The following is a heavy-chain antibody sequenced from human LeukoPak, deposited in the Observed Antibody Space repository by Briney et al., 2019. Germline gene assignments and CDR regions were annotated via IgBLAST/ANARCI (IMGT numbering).Heavy chain of an antibody. Sequence: PSETLSLTCTVSGGSIGGYYWNWIRQSPEKGLECIGYIYYTGNTSYSPSLKSRVTMSVDTSKNLFSLKVSSVTAADTAVYYCARGRSNYYGMDVWGQGTTVSVSS. V-gene: IGHV4-59*01. CDR2: IYYTGNT. J-gene: IGHJ6*02. D-gene: IGHD1-26*01. CDR1: GGSIGGYY. CDR3: ARGRSNYYGMDV.